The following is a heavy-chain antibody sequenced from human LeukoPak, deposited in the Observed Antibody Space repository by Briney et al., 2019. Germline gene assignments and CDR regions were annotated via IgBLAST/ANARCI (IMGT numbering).Heavy chain of an antibody. CDR2: IKSKTNGGTT. Sequence: GGSLGLSCVASGFSFSNAWMSWVRQAPGKGLEWVGRIKSKTNGGTTDYAAPVKGRFTISRDDSKNTLYLQMNSLKPEDTAVYYCTKFDYAAFEYWGQGALVTVSS. V-gene: IGHV3-15*01. CDR1: GFSFSNAW. J-gene: IGHJ4*02. D-gene: IGHD4-17*01. CDR3: TKFDYAAFEY.